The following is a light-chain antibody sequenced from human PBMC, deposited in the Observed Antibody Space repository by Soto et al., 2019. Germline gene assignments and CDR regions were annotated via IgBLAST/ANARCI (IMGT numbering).Light chain of an antibody. V-gene: IGKV1-12*01. J-gene: IGKJ2*01. Sequence: DLQMTQSPSSVSASIGDRVTITCRASQHISTWLVWYQQKPGKAPQLLIYAASSLQSGVPSRFSGSGSGTDLTLTISSLQPEDSATYYCQQANSFPFTFGLGTRLEI. CDR3: QQANSFPFT. CDR1: QHISTW. CDR2: AAS.